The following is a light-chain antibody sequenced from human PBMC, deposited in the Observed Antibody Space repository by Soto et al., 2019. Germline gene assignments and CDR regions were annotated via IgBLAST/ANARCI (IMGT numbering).Light chain of an antibody. CDR3: QQLNSYPIT. Sequence: AIRMTQSPSSLSASTGDRVTITCRASQGISSYLAWYQQKPGKAPKLLIYAASTLQSGVPSRFSGSGSGTEFTLTISRLQPEDFATYYCQQLNSYPITFGQGTRLEIK. V-gene: IGKV1-8*01. J-gene: IGKJ5*01. CDR1: QGISSY. CDR2: AAS.